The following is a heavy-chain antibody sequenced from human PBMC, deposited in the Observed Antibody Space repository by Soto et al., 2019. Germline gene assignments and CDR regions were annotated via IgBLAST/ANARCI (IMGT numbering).Heavy chain of an antibody. J-gene: IGHJ6*03. CDR3: ARGRVEWLLFYNYYMDV. Sequence: ASVKVSCKASGYTFTSYAMHWVRQAPGQRLEWMGWINAGNGNTKYSQKFQGRVTITRDTSASTAYMELSSLRSEDTAVYYCARGRVEWLLFYNYYMDVWGKGTTVTVSS. CDR1: GYTFTSYA. D-gene: IGHD3-3*01. CDR2: INAGNGNT. V-gene: IGHV1-3*01.